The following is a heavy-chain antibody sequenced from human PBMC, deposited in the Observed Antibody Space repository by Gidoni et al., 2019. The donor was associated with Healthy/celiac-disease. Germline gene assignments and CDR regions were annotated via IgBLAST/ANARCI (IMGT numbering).Heavy chain of an antibody. D-gene: IGHD6-13*01. CDR1: GFTFSSYG. Sequence: QVQLVESGGGVVQPGRSLRLSCAASGFTFSSYGWHWVRQAPGKGLEWVAVIWYDESNKYYADSVKGRFTISRDNSKNTLYLQMNSLRAEDTAVYYCARELQGYSSSWYGGVSDYWGQGTLVTVSS. J-gene: IGHJ4*02. V-gene: IGHV3-33*01. CDR3: ARELQGYSSSWYGGVSDY. CDR2: IWYDESNK.